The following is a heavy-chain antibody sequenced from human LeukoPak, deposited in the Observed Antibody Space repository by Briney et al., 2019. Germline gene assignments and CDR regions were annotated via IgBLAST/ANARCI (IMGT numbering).Heavy chain of an antibody. CDR1: GFTFSSYA. Sequence: GGSLRLSWAASGFTFSSYAMHWVRQAPGKGLAWVAVISYDGSNKYYADSVKGRFTISRDNSKNTLYLQMNSLRAEDTAVYYCARATSYSTVTTYFDYWGQRTLVTVSS. D-gene: IGHD4-4*01. V-gene: IGHV3-30-3*01. CDR3: ARATSYSTVTTYFDY. CDR2: ISYDGSNK. J-gene: IGHJ4*02.